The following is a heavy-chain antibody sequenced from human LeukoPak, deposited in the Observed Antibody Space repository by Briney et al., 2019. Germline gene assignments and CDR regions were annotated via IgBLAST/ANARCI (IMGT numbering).Heavy chain of an antibody. CDR3: ARDGYYDSPLFDY. Sequence: SQTLSLTCTVSGGSISSGSYYWSWIRQPAGKGLEWIGRIYTSGSTNYNPSLKSRVTISVDTSKNQFSLELSSVTAADTAVYYCARDGYYDSPLFDYWGQGTLVTVSS. V-gene: IGHV4-61*02. CDR2: IYTSGST. CDR1: GGSISSGSYY. J-gene: IGHJ4*02. D-gene: IGHD3-3*01.